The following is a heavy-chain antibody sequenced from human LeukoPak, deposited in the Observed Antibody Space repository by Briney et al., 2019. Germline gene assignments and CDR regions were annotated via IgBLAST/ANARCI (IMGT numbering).Heavy chain of an antibody. CDR3: ARDKYPVGYYYDSSTDAFDI. Sequence: GGSLRLSCAASGFTFSSYSMNWVRQAPGKGLEWVSYISSSSSTIYYADSVKGRFTISRDNAKNSLYLQMNSLRDEDTAVYYCARDKYPVGYYYDSSTDAFDIWGQGTMVTVSS. CDR2: ISSSSSTI. J-gene: IGHJ3*02. D-gene: IGHD3-22*01. V-gene: IGHV3-48*02. CDR1: GFTFSSYS.